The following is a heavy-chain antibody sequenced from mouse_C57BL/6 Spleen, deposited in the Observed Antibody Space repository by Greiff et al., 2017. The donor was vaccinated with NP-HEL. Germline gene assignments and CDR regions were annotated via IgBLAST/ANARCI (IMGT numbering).Heavy chain of an antibody. CDR1: GYTFTDYE. CDR2: IDPETGGT. CDR3: TSQSNYEFAY. Sequence: QVQLQQSGAELVRPGASVTLSCKASGYTFTDYEMHWVKQTPVHGLEWIGAIDPETGGTAYNQKFKGKAILTADKSSSTAYMELRSLTSEDSAVYYCTSQSNYEFAYWGQGTLVTVSA. J-gene: IGHJ3*01. D-gene: IGHD2-5*01. V-gene: IGHV1-15*01.